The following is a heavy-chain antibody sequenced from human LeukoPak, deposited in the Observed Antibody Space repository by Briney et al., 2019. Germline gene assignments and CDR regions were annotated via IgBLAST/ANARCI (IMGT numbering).Heavy chain of an antibody. CDR3: ARGAPHLIAALNLGFDP. V-gene: IGHV1-8*03. CDR2: MNPNSGNT. J-gene: IGHJ5*02. CDR1: GYTFTSYD. Sequence: GASVKVSCKASGYTFTSYDINWVRQATGQGLEWMGWMNPNSGNTGYAQKFQGRVTITRNTSISTAYMELSSLRSEDTAVYYCARGAPHLIAALNLGFDPWGQGTLVTVSS. D-gene: IGHD6-6*01.